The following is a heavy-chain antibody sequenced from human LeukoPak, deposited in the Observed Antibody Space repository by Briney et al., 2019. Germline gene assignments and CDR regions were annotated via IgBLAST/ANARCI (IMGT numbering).Heavy chain of an antibody. D-gene: IGHD3-9*01. CDR1: GFTFSSYS. Sequence: GGSLRLSCAASGFTFSSYSMNWVRQAPGKGLEWVSSISSSSSYIYYADSVKGRFTISRDNAKNSLYLQMNSLRAEDTAVYYCASEGVLRYFDWLQAWFDPWGQGTLVTVSS. J-gene: IGHJ5*02. CDR2: ISSSSSYI. V-gene: IGHV3-21*01. CDR3: ASEGVLRYFDWLQAWFDP.